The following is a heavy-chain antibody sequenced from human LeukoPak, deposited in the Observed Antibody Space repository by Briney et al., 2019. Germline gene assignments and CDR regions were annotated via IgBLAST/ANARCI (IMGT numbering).Heavy chain of an antibody. Sequence: ASVKVSCKATGGTFSSHAISWVRQAPGQGLEWMGGIIPIFGTANYAQKFQGRVAITADESTSTAYMEPSSLRSEDTAVYYCASSLSYYDFWSGHRKNYYYYGMDVWGQGTTVTVSS. CDR3: ASSLSYYDFWSGHRKNYYYYGMDV. J-gene: IGHJ6*02. V-gene: IGHV1-69*01. CDR2: IIPIFGTA. CDR1: GGTFSSHA. D-gene: IGHD3-3*01.